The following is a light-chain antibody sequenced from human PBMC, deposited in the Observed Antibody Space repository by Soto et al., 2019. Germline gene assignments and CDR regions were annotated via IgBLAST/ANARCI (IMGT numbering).Light chain of an antibody. V-gene: IGKV1-5*01. Sequence: DIQRTKSPSTLSESLGYKVTITCRASQSVSTWLAWYQQTPGKAPKLLMYDASTLESGAPARFSGSGSGTEFTLTISSLQPEDFATYHCQEYKTWTFGQGTKVDIK. CDR3: QEYKTWT. CDR2: DAS. J-gene: IGKJ1*01. CDR1: QSVSTW.